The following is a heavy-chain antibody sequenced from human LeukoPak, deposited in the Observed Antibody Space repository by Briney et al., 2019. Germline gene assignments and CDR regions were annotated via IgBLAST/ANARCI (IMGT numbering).Heavy chain of an antibody. D-gene: IGHD3-16*01. J-gene: IGHJ4*02. CDR2: IRYDGSNK. CDR3: SKPRWGPARYYFDY. V-gene: IGHV3-30*02. Sequence: GGSLRLSCAASGFTFSSYGMHWVRQAPGKGLEWVAFIRYDGSNKYYADSVKGRFTISRDNSKNTLYLQMNSLRAEDTAVYYCSKPRWGPARYYFDYGGKGPLVTVSS. CDR1: GFTFSSYG.